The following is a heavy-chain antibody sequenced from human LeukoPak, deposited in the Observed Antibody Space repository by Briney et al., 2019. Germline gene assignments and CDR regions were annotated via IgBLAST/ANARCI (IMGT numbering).Heavy chain of an antibody. CDR2: ISGSGGST. CDR3: AKRTGSGYYYPFDY. CDR1: GFTFSSYG. Sequence: GGSLRLSCAASGFTFSSYGMSWVRQAPGKGLEWVSGISGSGGSTQYADSVKGRFTISRDNSKNTLYLQMNSLGAEDTAVFYCAKRTGSGYYYPFDYWGQGTLVTVSS. J-gene: IGHJ4*02. V-gene: IGHV3-23*01. D-gene: IGHD3-22*01.